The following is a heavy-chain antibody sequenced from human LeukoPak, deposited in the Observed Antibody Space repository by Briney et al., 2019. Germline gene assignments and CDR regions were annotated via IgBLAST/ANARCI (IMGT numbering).Heavy chain of an antibody. CDR3: ARHEHRLSPFDY. Sequence: PSETLSLTCTVSGGSISSYYWSWIRQPPGKGLEWIGYIYYSGSTNYNPSLKSRVTISVDTSKNQFSLKLSSVTAADTAVYYCARHEHRLSPFDYWGQGTLVTVSS. J-gene: IGHJ4*02. CDR1: GGSISSYY. CDR2: IYYSGST. D-gene: IGHD6-25*01. V-gene: IGHV4-59*08.